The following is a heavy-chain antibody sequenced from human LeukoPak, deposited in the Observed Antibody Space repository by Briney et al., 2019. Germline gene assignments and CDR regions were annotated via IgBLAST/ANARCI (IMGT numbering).Heavy chain of an antibody. D-gene: IGHD6-19*01. V-gene: IGHV3-23*01. CDR2: ISGSGGST. Sequence: GGSLRLSCAASGFTFSSYAMSWVRQAPGKGLEWVSAISGSGGSTYYADSVKGRFTISRDNSKNMVYMQMNSLRADDTAVYYCAKAWGAVAGTFYFDYWGQGTLVTVSS. CDR1: GFTFSSYA. J-gene: IGHJ4*02. CDR3: AKAWGAVAGTFYFDY.